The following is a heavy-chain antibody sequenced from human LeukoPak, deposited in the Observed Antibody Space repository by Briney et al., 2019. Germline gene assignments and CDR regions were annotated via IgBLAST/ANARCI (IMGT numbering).Heavy chain of an antibody. CDR3: ARDYCSGPKCYFIDY. CDR2: ITSSSTV. Sequence: GGSLRLSCAASGFTFSNYSMNWVRQAPGKGLEWVSYITSSSTVYAGSVKGRFTISRDNAKNSLFLQMNSLRAEDTAVYYCARDYCSGPKCYFIDYWGQGALVTVSS. CDR1: GFTFSNYS. V-gene: IGHV3-48*04. J-gene: IGHJ4*02. D-gene: IGHD2-15*01.